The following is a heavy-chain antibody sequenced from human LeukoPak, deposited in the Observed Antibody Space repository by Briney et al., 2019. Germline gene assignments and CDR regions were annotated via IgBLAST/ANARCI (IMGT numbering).Heavy chain of an antibody. J-gene: IGHJ5*02. D-gene: IGHD6-13*01. CDR1: GGSISSSRYY. V-gene: IGHV4-39*07. CDR2: IYYSGST. CDR3: ARRSGPAAGGWFDP. Sequence: SETLSLTCTVSGGSISSSRYYWGWIRQPPGKGLEWIGSIYYSGSTDYNPSLKSRVTISVDTSKNQFSLKLSSVTAADTAVYYCARRSGPAAGGWFDPWGQGTLVAVSS.